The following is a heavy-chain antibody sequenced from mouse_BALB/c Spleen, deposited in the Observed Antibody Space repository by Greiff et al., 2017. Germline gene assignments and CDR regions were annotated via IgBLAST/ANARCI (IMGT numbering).Heavy chain of an antibody. CDR3: AKDYYRYDGWYFDV. D-gene: IGHD2-14*01. Sequence: VQLQQSGAELVKPGASVKLSCTASGFNIKDTYMHWVKQRPEQGLEWIGRIDPANGNTKYDPKFQGKATITADTSSNTAYLQLSSLTSEDTAVYYCAKDYYRYDGWYFDVWGAGTTVTVSS. CDR2: IDPANGNT. J-gene: IGHJ1*01. V-gene: IGHV14-3*02. CDR1: GFNIKDTY.